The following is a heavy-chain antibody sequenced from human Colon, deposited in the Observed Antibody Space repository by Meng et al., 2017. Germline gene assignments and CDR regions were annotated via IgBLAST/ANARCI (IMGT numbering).Heavy chain of an antibody. J-gene: IGHJ4*02. D-gene: IGHD5-18*01. Sequence: QVQLQQSGPGLVKPSQTLPLTCVIPGHSVSSHPAAWNWIRQSPSGGRERLGRTYYRSKWYNEYAVSVKSRMTFNADTSKNQVSLQVNSVTPEDTAVYYCARDHGYSYGLPLDYWGQGILVTVSS. CDR1: GHSVSSHPAA. V-gene: IGHV6-1*01. CDR2: TYYRSKWYN. CDR3: ARDHGYSYGLPLDY.